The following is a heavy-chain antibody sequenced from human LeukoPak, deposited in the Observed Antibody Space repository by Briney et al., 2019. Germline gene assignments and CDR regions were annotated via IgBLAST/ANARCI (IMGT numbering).Heavy chain of an antibody. V-gene: IGHV3-21*01. Sequence: GGSLRLSCAASGFTFSSYSMNWVRQAPGKGLEWVSSISSSSSYIYYADSVKGRFTISRDNAKNSLYLQMNSLRAEDTAVYYCARDPHGTSLFDNDAFDIWGQGTMVTVSS. D-gene: IGHD2-2*01. CDR3: ARDPHGTSLFDNDAFDI. CDR1: GFTFSSYS. CDR2: ISSSSSYI. J-gene: IGHJ3*02.